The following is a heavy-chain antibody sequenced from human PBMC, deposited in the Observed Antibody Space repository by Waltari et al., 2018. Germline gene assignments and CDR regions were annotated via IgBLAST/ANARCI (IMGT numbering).Heavy chain of an antibody. CDR2: IKHDVTDK. CDR3: ARDQADGTIAYFEY. Sequence: EVLLVESGGDLVQPGGSLRLSCVTSGISFSQYWMSWVRQSPGKGREWVATIKHDVTDKYYVDSVKGRFTVSRDNAKSSLYLQMNSLRVEDTAIYYCARDQADGTIAYFEYWGQGTLVTVSS. V-gene: IGHV3-7*01. CDR1: GISFSQYW. J-gene: IGHJ4*02. D-gene: IGHD6-13*01.